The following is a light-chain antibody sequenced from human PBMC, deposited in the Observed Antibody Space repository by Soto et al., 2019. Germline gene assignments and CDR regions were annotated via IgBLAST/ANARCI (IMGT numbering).Light chain of an antibody. CDR1: QSVSKC. CDR2: DIS. J-gene: IGKJ5*01. Sequence: EIVLTQSPATLSLSPGERATLSCRASQSVSKCLAWYQQKPGQAPRLLIYDISSRAPGIPARFSGSGSGTDFTLTISSPEPEDFAVYYCQQCNNWPPITFGQGTRLEIK. V-gene: IGKV3-11*01. CDR3: QQCNNWPPIT.